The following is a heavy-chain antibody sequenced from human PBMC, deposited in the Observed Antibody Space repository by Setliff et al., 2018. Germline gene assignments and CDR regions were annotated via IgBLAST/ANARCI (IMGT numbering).Heavy chain of an antibody. CDR2: ISPIYGYT. CDR1: GYTFTTYA. D-gene: IGHD1-26*01. V-gene: IGHV1-18*01. J-gene: IGHJ4*02. CDR3: VRDLGQWALDF. Sequence: ASVKVSCKASGYTFTTYAMGWMRQAPGQGLEWMGWISPIYGYTNYAQKFQDRVTITADTSTGTAYMELRSLRPDDTAVYYCVRDLGQWALDFWGQGTLVTVSS.